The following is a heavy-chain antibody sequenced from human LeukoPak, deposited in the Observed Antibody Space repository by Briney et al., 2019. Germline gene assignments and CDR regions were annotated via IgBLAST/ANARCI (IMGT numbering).Heavy chain of an antibody. CDR1: GYTFTSYG. D-gene: IGHD3-3*01. V-gene: IGHV1-18*01. J-gene: IGHJ4*02. CDR3: ARGRPRFGVVISFDY. Sequence: GASVKVSCKASGYTFTSYGISWVRQAPGQGLEWMGWISAYNGNTNYAQKFQGRVTMTRNTSISTAYMELSSLRSEDTAVYYCARGRPRFGVVISFDYWGQGTLVTVSS. CDR2: ISAYNGNT.